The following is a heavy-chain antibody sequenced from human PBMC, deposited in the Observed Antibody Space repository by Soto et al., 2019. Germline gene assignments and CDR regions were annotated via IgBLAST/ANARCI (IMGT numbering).Heavy chain of an antibody. D-gene: IGHD3-22*01. CDR2: IIPILGIA. Sequence: QVQLVQSGAEVKKPGSSVKVSCKASGGTFSSYTISWVRQAPGQGLEWMGRIIPILGIANYAQKFQGRVTITADKSTSTAYMELSSLRSEDTAVYYCARKSVYYDSSEYWYFDLWGRGTLVTVSS. CDR3: ARKSVYYDSSEYWYFDL. V-gene: IGHV1-69*02. J-gene: IGHJ2*01. CDR1: GGTFSSYT.